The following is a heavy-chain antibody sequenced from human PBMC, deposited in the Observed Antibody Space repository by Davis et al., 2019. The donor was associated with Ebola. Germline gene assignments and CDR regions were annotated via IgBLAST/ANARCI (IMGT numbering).Heavy chain of an antibody. J-gene: IGHJ4*02. CDR1: GYSISSGYY. Sequence: MPSETLSLTCTVSGYSISSGYYWGWIRQPPGKGLEWIGSIYYSGSTYYNPSLKSRVTISVDTSKNQFSLKLSSVTAADTAVYYCARSAWFGELPNYWGQGTLVTVSS. CDR2: IYYSGST. D-gene: IGHD3-10*01. CDR3: ARSAWFGELPNY. V-gene: IGHV4-38-2*02.